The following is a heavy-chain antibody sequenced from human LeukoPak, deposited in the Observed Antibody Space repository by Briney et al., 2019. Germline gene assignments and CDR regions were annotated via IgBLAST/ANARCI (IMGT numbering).Heavy chain of an antibody. V-gene: IGHV4-4*07. Sequence: SETLSLTCTVSGGSISSYYWSWIRQPAGKGLEWIGRIYTSGSTNYNPSLKSRVTMSVDTSKNQFSLKLSSVTAADTAVYYCATTTDILTGYYVDYWGQGTLVTVSS. CDR2: IYTSGST. J-gene: IGHJ4*02. CDR1: GGSISSYY. CDR3: ATTTDILTGYYVDY. D-gene: IGHD3-9*01.